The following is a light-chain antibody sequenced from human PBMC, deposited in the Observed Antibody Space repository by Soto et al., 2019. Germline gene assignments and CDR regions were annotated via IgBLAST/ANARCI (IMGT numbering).Light chain of an antibody. CDR2: GAS. Sequence: EIVLTHSPGTLSLSPGARSTLSCRASQSVSSRYLAWYQQKPGQAPRLLIYGASTRATGIPARFSGSGSGTEFTLTISSLQSEDFAVYYCQQYNNWPPLTFGGGTKVDIK. CDR1: QSVSSRY. CDR3: QQYNNWPPLT. J-gene: IGKJ4*01. V-gene: IGKV3-15*01.